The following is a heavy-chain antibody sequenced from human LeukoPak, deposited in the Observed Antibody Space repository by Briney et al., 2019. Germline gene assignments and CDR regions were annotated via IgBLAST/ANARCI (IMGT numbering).Heavy chain of an antibody. V-gene: IGHV3-11*04. J-gene: IGHJ5*02. Sequence: GGSLRLSCAASGFTFSDYYMSWIRQAPGKGLEWVSYISSSGSTIYYADSVKGRFTISRDNAKNSLYLQMNSLRAEDTAVYYCARDPSSGWYLKGWFDPWGQGTLVTVSS. CDR1: GFTFSDYY. CDR2: ISSSGSTI. CDR3: ARDPSSGWYLKGWFDP. D-gene: IGHD6-19*01.